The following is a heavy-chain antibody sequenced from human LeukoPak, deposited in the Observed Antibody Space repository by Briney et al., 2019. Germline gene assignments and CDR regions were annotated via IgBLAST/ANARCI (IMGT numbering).Heavy chain of an antibody. D-gene: IGHD1-26*01. J-gene: IGHJ3*02. CDR1: GDSITNSNYY. V-gene: IGHV4-39*07. Sequence: PSETLSLTCTASGDSITNSNYYWGWVRQSPGRGLEWLGNIFYNGGPYYNPSFKSRVVISVDTSKNHFSLTLNAVTAADTAVYHCASYSGIYSAFEIWSQGTLVTVPS. CDR2: IFYNGGP. CDR3: ASYSGIYSAFEI.